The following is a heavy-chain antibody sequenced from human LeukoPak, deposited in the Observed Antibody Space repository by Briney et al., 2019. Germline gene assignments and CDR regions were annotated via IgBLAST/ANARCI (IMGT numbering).Heavy chain of an antibody. V-gene: IGHV4-39*01. CDR3: ARHPERYSYFDY. CDR1: GGSISSSSYY. CDR2: IYYSGSA. Sequence: PSETLSLTCTVSGGSISSSSYYWGWVRQPPGKGLEWIGSIYYSGSAYYNPSPKSRVTMSVDTSKYQFSLRLSSVTAADTAVYSCARHPERYSYFDYWGQGTLVTVSS. J-gene: IGHJ4*02. D-gene: IGHD5-18*01.